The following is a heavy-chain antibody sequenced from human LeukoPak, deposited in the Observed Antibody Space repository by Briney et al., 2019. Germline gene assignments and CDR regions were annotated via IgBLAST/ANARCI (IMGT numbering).Heavy chain of an antibody. J-gene: IGHJ4*02. CDR1: GGTFNSYA. CDR3: ASQTYYYDSSGYYYGGY. CDR2: IIPIFGTA. Sequence: SVTVSCKASGGTFNSYAISGVRQAPGQGLEWMGGIIPIFGTANYAQKFQGRVTITADESTSTAYMELSSLRSEDTAVYYCASQTYYYDSSGYYYGGYWGQGTLVTVSS. V-gene: IGHV1-69*13. D-gene: IGHD3-22*01.